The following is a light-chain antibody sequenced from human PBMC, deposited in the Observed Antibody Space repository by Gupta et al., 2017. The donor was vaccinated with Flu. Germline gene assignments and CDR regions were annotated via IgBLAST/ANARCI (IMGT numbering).Light chain of an antibody. CDR3: QQLGSSPYT. CDR2: AAS. V-gene: IGKV3-20*01. CDR1: QSVRSTS. J-gene: IGKJ2*01. Sequence: GTLSLSPGERATLSCRVSQSVRSTSLAWYQQKRGQSPRLLIYAASSRASGVPDRFSGSGSGTDFTLTISRLEPEDFAVYYCQQLGSSPYTFGQGTKLEI.